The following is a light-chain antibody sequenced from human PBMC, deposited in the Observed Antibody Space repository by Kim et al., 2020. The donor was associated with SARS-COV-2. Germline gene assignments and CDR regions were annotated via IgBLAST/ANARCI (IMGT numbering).Light chain of an antibody. CDR1: SSNIGAGYD. CDR3: QSYDSSLSGEWV. V-gene: IGLV1-40*01. CDR2: VNN. J-gene: IGLJ3*02. Sequence: QSVLTQPPSVSGAPGQRVTISCTGTSSNIGAGYDVHWYQQLPGTAPKLLIYVNNNRPSGVPDRFSGSKSGTSASLAITGLQAEDEADYYCQSYDSSLSGEWVFGGGTQLTVL.